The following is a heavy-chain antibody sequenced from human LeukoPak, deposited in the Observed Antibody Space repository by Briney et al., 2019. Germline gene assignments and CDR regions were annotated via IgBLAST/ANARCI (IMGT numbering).Heavy chain of an antibody. V-gene: IGHV3-23*01. CDR3: HPYCSSTSCYGMDV. CDR1: GFTFSSYA. J-gene: IGHJ6*02. D-gene: IGHD2-2*01. Sequence: PGGSLRLSCAASGFTFSSYAMSWVRQAPGKGLEWVSAISGSGGSTYYADSVKGRFTISRDNSKNTLYLQMNSLRAEDTAVYYCHPYCSSTSCYGMDVWGQGTTVTVSS. CDR2: ISGSGGST.